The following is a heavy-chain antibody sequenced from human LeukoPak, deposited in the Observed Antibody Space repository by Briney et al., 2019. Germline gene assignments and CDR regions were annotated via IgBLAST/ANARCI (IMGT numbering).Heavy chain of an antibody. D-gene: IGHD2-2*01. CDR3: AREYQGMDV. V-gene: IGHV3-53*01. Sequence: GGSLRLSCAASGFTVSNNSMNWVRQAPGKGLEWVSVIYSGGSTHYPDSVKGRFAISRDNSKNTLYLQMNSLRAEDTAVYYCAREYQGMDVWGQGTTVTVS. J-gene: IGHJ6*02. CDR2: IYSGGST. CDR1: GFTVSNNS.